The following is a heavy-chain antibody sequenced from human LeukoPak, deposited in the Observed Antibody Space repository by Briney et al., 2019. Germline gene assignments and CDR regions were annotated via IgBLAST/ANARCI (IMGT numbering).Heavy chain of an antibody. J-gene: IGHJ4*02. CDR2: IYSGGST. CDR3: ARDLKGGRFGELNPPHY. Sequence: GGSLRLSCAASGFTVSSNYMSWVRQAPGKGLERVSVIYSGGSTYYADSVKGRFTISRDNSKNTLYLQMNSLRAEDTAVYYCARDLKGGRFGELNPPHYWGQGTLVTVSS. CDR1: GFTVSSNY. V-gene: IGHV3-53*01. D-gene: IGHD3-10*01.